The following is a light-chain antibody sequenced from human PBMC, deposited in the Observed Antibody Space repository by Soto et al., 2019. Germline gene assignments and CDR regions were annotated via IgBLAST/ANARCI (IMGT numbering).Light chain of an antibody. V-gene: IGKV1-12*01. CDR3: QQADSFPLT. J-gene: IGKJ4*01. CDR1: QGIRSW. CDR2: AAS. Sequence: DVQMTQSPSSVSASVGDRVTITCRASQGIRSWLAWYQQKPGKAPKVLIYAASNLQSGVPSRFSGSGSGTDFTLAISGLQPEDVATYYCQQADSFPLTFGGGTKVKI.